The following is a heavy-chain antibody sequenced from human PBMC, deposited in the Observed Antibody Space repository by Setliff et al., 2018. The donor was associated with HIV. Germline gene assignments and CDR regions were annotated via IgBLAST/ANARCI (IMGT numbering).Heavy chain of an antibody. CDR1: GYSFTNHY. CDR2: INPTGGST. CDR3: ANGYSYGYDAFDI. D-gene: IGHD5-18*01. Sequence: ASVKVSCKPSGYSFTNHYMHWVRQAPGQGLEWMGVINPTGGSTRNTQKFQGWITMTRDTSISTAYMELSSLRAEDTAVYYCANGYSYGYDAFDIWGQGTMVTVSS. V-gene: IGHV1-46*01. J-gene: IGHJ3*02.